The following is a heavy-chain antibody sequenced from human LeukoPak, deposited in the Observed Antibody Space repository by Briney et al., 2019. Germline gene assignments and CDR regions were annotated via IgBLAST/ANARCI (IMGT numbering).Heavy chain of an antibody. V-gene: IGHV4-59*08. CDR3: ARHVDGYNSIDY. CDR1: GGSISSYY. D-gene: IGHD5-24*01. CDR2: IYYSGST. Sequence: SETLSLTCTVSGGSISSYYWSWIRQPPGKGLEWIGYIYYSGSTNYNPSLKSRVTISVDTSKNQFSLKLSSVTAADTAVYYCARHVDGYNSIDYWGQGTLVTVSS. J-gene: IGHJ4*02.